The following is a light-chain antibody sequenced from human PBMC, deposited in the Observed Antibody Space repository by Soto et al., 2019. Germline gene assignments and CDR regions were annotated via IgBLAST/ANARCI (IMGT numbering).Light chain of an antibody. CDR3: SSYTSSNTEV. CDR1: SNDVGAYNY. CDR2: DVS. Sequence: QSVLTQPASVSGSPGQSITISCTGTSNDVGAYNYVSWYQHHPGKAPKLIIYDVSDRPSGVSNRFSASKSGSTASLTISWLQAEDEADYYCSSYTSSNTEVFGTGTKVTV. J-gene: IGLJ1*01. V-gene: IGLV2-14*03.